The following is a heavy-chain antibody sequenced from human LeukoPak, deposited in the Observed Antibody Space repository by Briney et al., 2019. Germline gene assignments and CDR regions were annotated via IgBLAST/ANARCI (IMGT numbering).Heavy chain of an antibody. Sequence: PGGSLRLSCAASGFTFSGSAMHWVRQASGKGLEWVGRIRSKANSYATAYAASVKGRFTISRDDSKNMAYLQMNSLKTEDTAVYYCARDRDYGDYKTPGDFDYWGQGTLVTVSS. CDR2: IRSKANSYAT. D-gene: IGHD4-17*01. V-gene: IGHV3-73*01. CDR3: ARDRDYGDYKTPGDFDY. CDR1: GFTFSGSA. J-gene: IGHJ4*02.